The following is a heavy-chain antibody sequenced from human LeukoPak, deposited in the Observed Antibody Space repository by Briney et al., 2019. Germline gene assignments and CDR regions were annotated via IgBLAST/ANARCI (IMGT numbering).Heavy chain of an antibody. D-gene: IGHD6-13*01. V-gene: IGHV3-30*02. J-gene: IGHJ4*02. Sequence: GGSLRLSCAASGFTFSSYAMSWVRQAPGKGLEWVAFIRYDGSNKYYADSVKGRFTISRDNSKNTLYLQMNSLRAEDTAVYYCAKVSGGWYPFDYWGQGTLVTVSS. CDR1: GFTFSSYA. CDR3: AKVSGGWYPFDY. CDR2: IRYDGSNK.